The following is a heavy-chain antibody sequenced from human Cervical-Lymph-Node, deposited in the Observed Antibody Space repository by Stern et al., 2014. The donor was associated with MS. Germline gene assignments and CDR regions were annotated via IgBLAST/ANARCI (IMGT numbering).Heavy chain of an antibody. CDR2: VDWDDDT. CDR3: ARTRWGASGRHAARFDH. Sequence: ESGPALVRPTQTLTLTCSFSGFSLTTDGMCVSWIRQPPGQALQWLALVDWDDDTYYDTSLRTRLTISKDTSKNQVVLTMANMDPVDTATYFCARTRWGASGRHAARFDHWGQGTVVTVSS. D-gene: IGHD1-26*01. CDR1: GFSLTTDGMC. J-gene: IGHJ3*01. V-gene: IGHV2-70*01.